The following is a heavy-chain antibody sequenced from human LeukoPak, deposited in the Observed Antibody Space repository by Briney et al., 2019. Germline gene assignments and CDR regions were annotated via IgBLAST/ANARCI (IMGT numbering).Heavy chain of an antibody. CDR1: GFTSSSYA. J-gene: IGHJ4*02. CDR3: ARVSSVGATTAPGD. CDR2: ISYDGSNK. D-gene: IGHD1-26*01. V-gene: IGHV3-30*04. Sequence: GGSLRLSCAASGFTSSSYAMHWVRQAPGKGLEWVAVISYDGSNKYYADSVKGRFTISRDNSKNTLYLQMNSLRAEDTAVYYCARVSSVGATTAPGDWGQGTLVTVSS.